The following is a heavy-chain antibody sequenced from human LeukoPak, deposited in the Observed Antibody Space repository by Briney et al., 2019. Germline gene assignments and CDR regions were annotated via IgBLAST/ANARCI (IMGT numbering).Heavy chain of an antibody. CDR3: AAMNHSGYYYYYMDV. Sequence: ASVKVSCKASGGTFSSYAISWVRQAPGQGLEWMGGIIPIFGTANYAQKFQGRVTITTDESTSTAYMELSSLRSEDTAVYYCAAMNHSGYYYYYMDVWGKGTTVTVSS. V-gene: IGHV1-69*05. CDR2: IIPIFGTA. J-gene: IGHJ6*03. CDR1: GGTFSSYA. D-gene: IGHD1-26*01.